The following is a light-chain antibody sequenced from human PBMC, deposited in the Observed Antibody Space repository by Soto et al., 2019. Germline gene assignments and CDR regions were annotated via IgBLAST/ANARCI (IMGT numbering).Light chain of an antibody. CDR2: DVS. Sequence: QSALTQPRSVSGSPGQSVTISCTGTSSDVGGYNYVSWYQQHPGKAPKLMIYDVSKRPSGVPDRCSGSKSGNTASLTSSGLQADDEAAYYCCSYAGSYTQVFGTGTKLTVL. CDR3: CSYAGSYTQV. CDR1: SSDVGGYNY. J-gene: IGLJ1*01. V-gene: IGLV2-11*01.